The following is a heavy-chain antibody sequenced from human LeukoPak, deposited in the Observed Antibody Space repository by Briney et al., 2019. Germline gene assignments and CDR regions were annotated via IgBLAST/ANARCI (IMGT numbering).Heavy chain of an antibody. CDR3: AGYDSSGYYFPGVDY. CDR1: GGSISSSSYY. D-gene: IGHD3-22*01. Sequence: SETLSLTCTVSGGSISSSSYYWGWIRQPPGKGLEWIGSIYYSGSTYYNPSLKRRVTISVDTSKNQFSLKLSSVTAADTAVYYCAGYDSSGYYFPGVDYWGQGTLVTVS. V-gene: IGHV4-39*01. CDR2: IYYSGST. J-gene: IGHJ4*02.